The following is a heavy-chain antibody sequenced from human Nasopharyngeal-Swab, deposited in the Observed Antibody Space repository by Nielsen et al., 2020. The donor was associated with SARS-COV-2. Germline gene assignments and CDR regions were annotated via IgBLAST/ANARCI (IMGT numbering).Heavy chain of an antibody. D-gene: IGHD6-19*01. J-gene: IGHJ5*02. CDR3: ARDVGYSSGWYNGWFDP. V-gene: IGHV4-59*01. CDR1: GGSISSYY. Sequence: SETLSLTCTVSGGSISSYYWSWIRQPPGKGLEWIGYIYYSGSTNYNPSLKSRATISVDTSKNQFSLKLSSVTAADTAVYYCARDVGYSSGWYNGWFDPWGQGTLVTVSS. CDR2: IYYSGST.